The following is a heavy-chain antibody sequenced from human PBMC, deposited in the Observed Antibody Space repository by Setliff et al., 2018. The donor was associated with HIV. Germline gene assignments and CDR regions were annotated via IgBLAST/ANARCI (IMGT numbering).Heavy chain of an antibody. J-gene: IGHJ6*03. V-gene: IGHV4-61*02. CDR2: VHANGDT. CDR1: GDSISRGAYY. CDR3: ARCPSNHLIEAGKKTFYYYYMDV. Sequence: SETLSLTCTVSGDSISRGAYYWSWIRQPAEKGLEWIGRVHANGDTSYNPSLRSRVIISLDTAKNQFSLTLVSVTAADTALYYCARCPSNHLIEAGKKTFYYYYMDVWGKGTTVTVSS. D-gene: IGHD6-13*01.